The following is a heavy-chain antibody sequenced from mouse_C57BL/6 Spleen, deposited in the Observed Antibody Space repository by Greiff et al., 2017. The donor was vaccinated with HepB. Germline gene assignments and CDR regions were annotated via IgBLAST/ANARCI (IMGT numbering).Heavy chain of an antibody. CDR1: GYAFSSYW. V-gene: IGHV1-80*01. J-gene: IGHJ2*01. CDR2: IYPGDGDT. CDR3: ARDYSNLYFYY. Sequence: VQLQQSGAELVKPGASVKISCKASGYAFSSYWMNWVKQRPGKGLEWIGQIYPGDGDTNYNGKFKGKATLTADKSSSTAYMQLSSLTSEDSAVYFCARDYSNLYFYYWGQGTTLTVSS. D-gene: IGHD2-5*01.